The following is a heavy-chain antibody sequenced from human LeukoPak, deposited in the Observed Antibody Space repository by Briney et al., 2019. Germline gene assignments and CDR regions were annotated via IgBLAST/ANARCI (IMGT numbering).Heavy chain of an antibody. D-gene: IGHD6-19*01. CDR3: ANGPGGAVAGTYYFDY. CDR1: GLTFSRYA. J-gene: IGHJ4*02. CDR2: INGSGGST. V-gene: IGHV3-23*01. Sequence: GGSLRLSCAASGLTFSRYAMSWVRQAPGKGLEWVSAINGSGGSTYYADSVKGRFTISRDNSKNTLYLQMNSLRAEDTAVYYCANGPGGAVAGTYYFDYWGQGTLVTVSS.